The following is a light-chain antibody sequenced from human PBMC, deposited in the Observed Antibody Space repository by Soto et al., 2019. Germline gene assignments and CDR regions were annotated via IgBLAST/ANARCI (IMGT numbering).Light chain of an antibody. J-gene: IGLJ1*01. V-gene: IGLV1-47*01. CDR3: AAWDGSLSVFYA. Sequence: QSVLTQPPSASGTPGQRVTISCSGSSSNIGSNYVYWYQQLPGTAPKLLIYRNNQRPSGVPDRFSGSKSGTSASLAISGLRSEDEADYYCAAWDGSLSVFYAFGTGTKVTVL. CDR1: SSNIGSNY. CDR2: RNN.